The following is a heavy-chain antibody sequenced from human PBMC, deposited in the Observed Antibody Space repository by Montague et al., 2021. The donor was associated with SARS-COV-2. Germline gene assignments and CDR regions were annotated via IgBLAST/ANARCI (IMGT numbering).Heavy chain of an antibody. Sequence: SETLSLTCAVSGGSITTNNWWNWVRQSPGKGLEWIGEIYHSGSTNYNPSLKSRVTISVDRSTNQFSLSLTSVTAADTAVYSWAREGSRDGYNEGFDYWGQGTLVTVSS. CDR1: GGSITTNNW. CDR2: IYHSGST. J-gene: IGHJ4*02. D-gene: IGHD5-24*01. V-gene: IGHV4-4*02. CDR3: AREGSRDGYNEGFDY.